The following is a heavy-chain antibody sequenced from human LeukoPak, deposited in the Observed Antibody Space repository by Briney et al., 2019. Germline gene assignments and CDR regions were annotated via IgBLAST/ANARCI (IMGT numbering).Heavy chain of an antibody. CDR3: ARGGVYRFPPTAEYFQH. Sequence: PGGSLRLSCAASGFTFSSYEMNWVRQAPGKGLEWVAVISYDGSNKYYADSVKGRFTISRDNSKNTLYLQMNSLRAEDTAVYYCARGGVYRFPPTAEYFQHWGQGTLVTASS. CDR2: ISYDGSNK. J-gene: IGHJ1*01. CDR1: GFTFSSYE. D-gene: IGHD1-26*01. V-gene: IGHV3-30*04.